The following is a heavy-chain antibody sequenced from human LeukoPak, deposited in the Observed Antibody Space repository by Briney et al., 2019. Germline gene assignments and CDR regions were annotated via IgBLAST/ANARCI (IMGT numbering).Heavy chain of an antibody. CDR2: IYYSGST. CDR3: ARSGGVRGHYFDY. V-gene: IGHV4-59*08. CDR1: GGSISSYY. J-gene: IGHJ4*02. D-gene: IGHD3-10*01. Sequence: SETLSLTCTVSGGSISSYYWSWIRQPPGKGLEWIGYIYYSGSTNYNPSLKSRVTISVDTSKNQFSLKLNSVTAADTAVYYCARSGGVRGHYFDYWGQGTLVTVSS.